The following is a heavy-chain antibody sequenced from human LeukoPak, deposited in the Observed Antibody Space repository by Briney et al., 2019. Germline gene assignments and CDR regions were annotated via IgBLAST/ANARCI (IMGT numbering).Heavy chain of an antibody. CDR1: GYTFTGYY. V-gene: IGHV1-2*02. D-gene: IGHD4-23*01. CDR3: ARDSTPGNYGGKGVVGQDNWFDP. J-gene: IGHJ5*02. Sequence: GASVKVSCKASGYTFTGYYMHWVRQAPGQGLEWMGWINPNSGGTNYAQKFQGRVTMTRDTSISTAYMELSRLRSDDTAVYYCARDSTPGNYGGKGVVGQDNWFDPWGQGTLVTVSS. CDR2: INPNSGGT.